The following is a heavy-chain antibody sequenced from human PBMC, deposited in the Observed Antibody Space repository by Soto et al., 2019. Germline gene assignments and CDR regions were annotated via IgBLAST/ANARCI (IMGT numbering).Heavy chain of an antibody. CDR2: INHRGST. J-gene: IGHJ4*02. CDR1: GGSFRGYY. V-gene: IGHV4-34*01. CDR3: ARGDPMKTDFDY. D-gene: IGHD3-22*01. Sequence: SETLSLTCAVYGGSFRGYYWNWIRQPPGKGLEWIGEINHRGSTKYTPSLKSRVTISVDTSKNQFSLKLSSVTAADSAVYYCARGDPMKTDFDYWGQGTLVTVSS.